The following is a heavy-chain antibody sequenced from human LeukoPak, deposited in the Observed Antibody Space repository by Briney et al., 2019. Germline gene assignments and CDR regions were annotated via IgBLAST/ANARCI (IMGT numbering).Heavy chain of an antibody. J-gene: IGHJ3*02. D-gene: IGHD2-21*01. Sequence: GGSLRLSCAASGFTFRSYAMNWVRQAPGKGLEWVSAISGSGGSTYYADSVKGRFTISRDNSKNTLYLQMNSLRAEDTAVYYCARGSEPIAAFDIWGQGTMVTVSS. CDR2: ISGSGGST. CDR3: ARGSEPIAAFDI. V-gene: IGHV3-23*01. CDR1: GFTFRSYA.